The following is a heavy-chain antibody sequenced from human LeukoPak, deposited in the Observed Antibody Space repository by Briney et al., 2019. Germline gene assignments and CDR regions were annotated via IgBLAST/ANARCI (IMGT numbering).Heavy chain of an antibody. CDR1: VFTFSNYA. CDR3: VKDKYPVVVAATLDY. J-gene: IGHJ4*02. V-gene: IGHV3-64D*09. Sequence: PGRSLRLSCSASVFTFSNYAMHWVRQAPGKGLEYVSDISSNGGITYYADSVKGRFTVSRDNSKNMLYLQMNSLRAEDTDVYYCVKDKYPVVVAATLDYWGQGILVTVSS. CDR2: ISSNGGIT. D-gene: IGHD2-15*01.